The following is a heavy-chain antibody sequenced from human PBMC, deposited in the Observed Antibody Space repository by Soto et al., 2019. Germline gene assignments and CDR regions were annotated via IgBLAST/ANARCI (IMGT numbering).Heavy chain of an antibody. Sequence: EVQLVESGGGLVQPGGSLRLSCAASGFTFSSYWMSWVRQAPGKGLEWVANIKRDGSEKYYVDSVKGRFTISRDNAKNSLYLQMNSLRAEDTAVYYCARDRVVPAAMALHYYYYYMDVWGKGTTVTVSS. CDR2: IKRDGSEK. CDR3: ARDRVVPAAMALHYYYYYMDV. CDR1: GFTFSSYW. D-gene: IGHD2-2*01. J-gene: IGHJ6*03. V-gene: IGHV3-7*01.